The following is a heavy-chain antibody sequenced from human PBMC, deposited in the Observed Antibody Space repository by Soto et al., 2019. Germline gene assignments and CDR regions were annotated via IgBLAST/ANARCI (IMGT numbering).Heavy chain of an antibody. J-gene: IGHJ4*02. V-gene: IGHV3-64D*06. D-gene: IGHD3-3*01. CDR3: LRDIFGVVIFDS. Sequence: SWGSPRLSCSASGFRFSDSAMHWLLQAPGKRLEYVSAISTNGRSTYYADSVKGRFTISRDNSKNTVHLQMSSLRAEDTAVYYCLRDIFGVVIFDSWGQGTPVTVSS. CDR1: GFRFSDSA. CDR2: ISTNGRST.